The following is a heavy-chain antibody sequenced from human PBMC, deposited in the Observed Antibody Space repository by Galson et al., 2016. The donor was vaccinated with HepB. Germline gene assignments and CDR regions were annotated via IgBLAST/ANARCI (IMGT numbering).Heavy chain of an antibody. CDR1: GYSFTSSW. CDR3: ARQASQTSIWDDALDI. D-gene: IGHD7-27*01. Sequence: QSGAEVKKPGESLKIPCKGSGYSFTSSWIGWVRQMPGKGLEWMGIIYPGDSDTRYSPSFQGQVTISADKSISTAYLQWSSLKASDTAMYYCARQASQTSIWDDALDIWGQGTMGTVSS. V-gene: IGHV5-51*01. J-gene: IGHJ3*02. CDR2: IYPGDSDT.